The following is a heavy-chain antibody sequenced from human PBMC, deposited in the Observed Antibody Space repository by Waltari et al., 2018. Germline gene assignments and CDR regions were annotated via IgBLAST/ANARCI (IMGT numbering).Heavy chain of an antibody. CDR3: ARIPKGRYGDRADYYYYGMDV. J-gene: IGHJ6*02. CDR1: GGSFSGYY. D-gene: IGHD4-17*01. V-gene: IGHV4-34*01. Sequence: QVQLQQWGAGLLKPSETLSLTCAVYGGSFSGYYWSWIRQPPGKGLEWIGEINHSGSTNYSPSLKSRVTISVDTSKDQFSLKLSSVTAADTAVYYCARIPKGRYGDRADYYYYGMDVWGQGTTVTVSS. CDR2: INHSGST.